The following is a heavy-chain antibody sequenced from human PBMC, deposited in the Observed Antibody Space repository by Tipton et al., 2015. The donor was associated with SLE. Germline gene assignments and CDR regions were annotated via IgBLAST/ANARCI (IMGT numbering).Heavy chain of an antibody. D-gene: IGHD2-15*01. Sequence: TLSLTCTVSGGSISSHYWSWIRQPPGKGLEWIGEINHSGSTNYNPSLKSRVTISVDTSKNQFSLKLSSVTAADTAVYYCARGLGYCSGGSCYSFDYWGQGTLVTVSS. V-gene: IGHV4-34*01. CDR3: ARGLGYCSGGSCYSFDY. CDR1: GGSISSHY. J-gene: IGHJ4*02. CDR2: INHSGST.